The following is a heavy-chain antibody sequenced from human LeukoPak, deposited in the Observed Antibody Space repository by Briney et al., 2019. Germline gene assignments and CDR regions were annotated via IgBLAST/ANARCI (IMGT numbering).Heavy chain of an antibody. Sequence: PSETLSLTCAVYGGSFSGYYWSWIRQPPGKGLEWIGEINHSGSTNYNPSLKSRVTISVDTSKNQFSLKLSSVTAAGTAVYYCASVSAYYYYGMDVWGQGTTVTVSS. CDR1: GGSFSGYY. V-gene: IGHV4-34*01. CDR3: ASVSAYYYYGMDV. D-gene: IGHD5/OR15-5a*01. CDR2: INHSGST. J-gene: IGHJ6*02.